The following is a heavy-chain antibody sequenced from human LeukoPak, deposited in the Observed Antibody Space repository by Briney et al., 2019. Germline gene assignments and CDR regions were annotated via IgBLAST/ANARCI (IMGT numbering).Heavy chain of an antibody. CDR2: TYYRSKWYN. CDR3: ARAVGYSFATYYYYYMDV. J-gene: IGHJ6*03. Sequence: SQTLSLTCAISGDSVSSNSAAWNWIRQSPSRGLEWLGRTYYRSKWYNDYAVSVKSRITINPDTSKNQFSLQLNSVTPEDTAVYYCARAVGYSFATYYYYYMDVWGKGTTVTVSS. D-gene: IGHD1-26*01. CDR1: GDSVSSNSAA. V-gene: IGHV6-1*01.